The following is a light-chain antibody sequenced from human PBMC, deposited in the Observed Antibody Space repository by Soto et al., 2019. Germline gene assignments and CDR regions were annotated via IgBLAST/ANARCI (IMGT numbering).Light chain of an antibody. CDR2: DAS. V-gene: IGKV1-5*01. Sequence: DIQMTQSPYTLSASVGDRVTITCRASQSISSWLAWYQQKPGKAPKLLIYDASSLESGVPSRFSGSGSGTEFTLTISSLQPDDFATYYCQQYNSYSPDTFGQGTKLEIK. CDR3: QQYNSYSPDT. J-gene: IGKJ2*01. CDR1: QSISSW.